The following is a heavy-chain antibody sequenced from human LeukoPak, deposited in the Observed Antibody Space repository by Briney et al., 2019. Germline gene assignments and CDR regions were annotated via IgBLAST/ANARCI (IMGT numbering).Heavy chain of an antibody. Sequence: PGGSLRLSCAASGFTFSSYSMNWVRQAPGKGLEWVSSISGSSSYIYYADSVKGRFTISRDNSKNTLYLQMNSLRAEDTAVYYCARDLRSGSVEYYYYGMDVWGQGTTVTVSS. CDR3: ARDLRSGSVEYYYYGMDV. V-gene: IGHV3-21*01. CDR1: GFTFSSYS. J-gene: IGHJ6*02. CDR2: ISGSSSYI. D-gene: IGHD3-10*02.